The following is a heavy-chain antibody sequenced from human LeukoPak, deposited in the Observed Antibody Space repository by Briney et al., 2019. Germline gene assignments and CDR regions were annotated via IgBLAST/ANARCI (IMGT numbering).Heavy chain of an antibody. CDR2: ISSIGGSI. CDR1: GFSFSSYA. D-gene: IGHD3-10*02. V-gene: IGHV3-64*01. Sequence: PGGSLRLSCAASGFSFSSYAMNWVRQAPGKGLEYVSVISSIGGSIYYANSVKGRFTISRDNSKNTLYLQMGSLRAEDMAVYYCARGVPVGYYYYGMDVWGQGTTVTVSS. J-gene: IGHJ6*02. CDR3: ARGVPVGYYYYGMDV.